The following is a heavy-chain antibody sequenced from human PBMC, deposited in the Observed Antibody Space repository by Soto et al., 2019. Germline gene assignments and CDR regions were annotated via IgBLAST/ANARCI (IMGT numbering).Heavy chain of an antibody. V-gene: IGHV4-39*01. J-gene: IGHJ5*02. CDR1: GGSISSSSYY. Sequence: QLQLQESGPGLVKPSETLSLTCTVSGGSISSSSYYWGWFRQPPGKGLEWFGCIYYSGSTYYNPSLKSQVTITVDTSKNQCSLKLRYVTAADTAVYYCARLRQQLVRTNWFDPWGQGTLVTVSS. D-gene: IGHD6-13*01. CDR3: ARLRQQLVRTNWFDP. CDR2: IYYSGST.